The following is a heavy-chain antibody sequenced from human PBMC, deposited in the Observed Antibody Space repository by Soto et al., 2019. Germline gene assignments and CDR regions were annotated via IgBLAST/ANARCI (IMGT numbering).Heavy chain of an antibody. Sequence: SETLSLTCAVYGGSFSGYYWSWIRQPPGKGLERIGEINHSGSTNYNPSLKSRVTISVDTSKNQFSLKLSSVTAADTAVYYCARGYGSGRWYYYYGMDVWGQGTTVTVSS. D-gene: IGHD3-10*01. CDR1: GGSFSGYY. J-gene: IGHJ6*02. CDR3: ARGYGSGRWYYYYGMDV. V-gene: IGHV4-34*01. CDR2: INHSGST.